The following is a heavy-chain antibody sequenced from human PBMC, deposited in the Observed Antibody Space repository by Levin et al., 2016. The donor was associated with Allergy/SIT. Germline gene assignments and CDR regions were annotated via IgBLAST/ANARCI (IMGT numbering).Heavy chain of an antibody. Sequence: ETLSLTCTVSGDSIYNFYWSWIRQPPGKGLEWIGYINYSEKTNYNPSLRSRVTISVDTSKNQFSLQLSSVTAADTAVYYCARGGTTETTSYGVDVWGLGTTVTVSS. CDR1: GDSIYNFY. V-gene: IGHV4-59*01. CDR2: INYSEKT. J-gene: IGHJ6*02. D-gene: IGHD1-1*01. CDR3: ARGGTTETTSYGVDV.